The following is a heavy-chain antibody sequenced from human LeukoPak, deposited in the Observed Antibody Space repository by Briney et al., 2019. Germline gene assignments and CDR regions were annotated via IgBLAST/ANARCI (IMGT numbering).Heavy chain of an antibody. D-gene: IGHD6-19*01. J-gene: IGHJ4*02. Sequence: PGGSLRLSCAASGFTFSSYSMSWVRQAPGKGLEWVSAIGSSGGNTYYADSVKGRFTISRDNSKNTLYLQMNSLRAEDTAVYYCARDRGSSGPFDYWGQGTLVTVSS. V-gene: IGHV3-23*01. CDR2: IGSSGGNT. CDR3: ARDRGSSGPFDY. CDR1: GFTFSSYS.